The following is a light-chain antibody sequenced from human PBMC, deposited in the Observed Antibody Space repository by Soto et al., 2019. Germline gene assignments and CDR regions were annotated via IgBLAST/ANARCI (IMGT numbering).Light chain of an antibody. V-gene: IGLV2-14*01. CDR1: SSDVGGYNY. J-gene: IGLJ2*01. CDR3: SSYTSSSTSVV. Sequence: QSALTQPASVSGSPGQSITISCTGTSSDVGGYNYVSWYQQHPGKAPKLMIYEVSYRPSGVSNRFSGSKSGNTASLTISGLQGEDEADYYCSSYTSSSTSVVFGGGTKLTVL. CDR2: EVS.